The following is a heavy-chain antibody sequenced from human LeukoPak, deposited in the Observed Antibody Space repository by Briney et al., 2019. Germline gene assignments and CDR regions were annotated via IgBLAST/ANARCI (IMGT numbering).Heavy chain of an antibody. Sequence: PSETLSLTCAVSGGSITSDYWSWIRQPPGKRLEWLGFISHSGSSNYNPSLKSRVTMSVDTSKNQFSLKLSSVTAEDTAVYYCSRYSSSGLDYWGQGTLVTVSS. CDR2: ISHSGSS. CDR3: SRYSSSGLDY. CDR1: GGSITSDY. V-gene: IGHV4-59*01. D-gene: IGHD6-19*01. J-gene: IGHJ4*02.